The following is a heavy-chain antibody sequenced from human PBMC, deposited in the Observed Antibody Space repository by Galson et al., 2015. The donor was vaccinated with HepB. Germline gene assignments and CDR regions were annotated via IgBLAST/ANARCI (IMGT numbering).Heavy chain of an antibody. CDR2: FDPENGEA. V-gene: IGHV1-24*01. J-gene: IGHJ3*02. D-gene: IGHD3-10*01. Sequence: SVKVSCKVSGYTLTELSMHWVRQAPGKGLEWMGGFDPENGEAIYPQKFQGRVTMTEDTSSDTVYMELSSLRSDDTAVYYCATLKSGKDAFDIWGQGTMVTVSS. CDR1: GYTLTELS. CDR3: ATLKSGKDAFDI.